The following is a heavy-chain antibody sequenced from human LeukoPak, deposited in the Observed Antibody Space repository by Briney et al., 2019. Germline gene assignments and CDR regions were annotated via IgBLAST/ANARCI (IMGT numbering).Heavy chain of an antibody. CDR1: GGSISSSSYY. CDR2: IYYSGST. V-gene: IGHV4-39*07. CDR3: ARVATLMVYANNWFDP. Sequence: SETLSLTCTVSGGSISSSSYYWGWIRQPPGKGLEWIGSIYYSGSTYYNPSLKGRVTISVDTSKNQFSLKLSSVTAADTAVYYCARVATLMVYANNWFDPWGQGTLVTVSS. D-gene: IGHD2-8*01. J-gene: IGHJ5*02.